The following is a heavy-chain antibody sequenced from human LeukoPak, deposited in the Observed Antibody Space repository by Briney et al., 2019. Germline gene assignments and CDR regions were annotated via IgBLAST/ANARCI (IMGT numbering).Heavy chain of an antibody. D-gene: IGHD5-24*01. Sequence: ASVKVSCKVSGYTFTKSYIHWVRHAPGQRLEWMGLINPGGDNTDYAQKFQGRVTMTSDTSARTVYMELSSLRSEDTAIYYCARIRDGYNDAYDIWGQGTAVTVPS. J-gene: IGHJ3*02. CDR3: ARIRDGYNDAYDI. CDR2: INPGGDNT. CDR1: GYTFTKSY. V-gene: IGHV1-46*01.